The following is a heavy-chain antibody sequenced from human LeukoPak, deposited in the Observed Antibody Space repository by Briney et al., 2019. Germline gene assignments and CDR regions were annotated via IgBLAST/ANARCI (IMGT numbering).Heavy chain of an antibody. CDR1: GGTFSNYG. V-gene: IGHV1-69*13. D-gene: IGHD2-15*01. CDR3: ASFLASGLDATNKYYYYYGMDV. J-gene: IGHJ6*02. CDR2: IIPIFGTT. Sequence: SVKVSCKASGGTFSNYGISWVRQAPGQGLEWMGGIIPIFGTTNYAQKFQGRVTITADESTSTAYMELSSLRSEDTAVYYCASFLASGLDATNKYYYYYGMDVWGQGTTVTVSS.